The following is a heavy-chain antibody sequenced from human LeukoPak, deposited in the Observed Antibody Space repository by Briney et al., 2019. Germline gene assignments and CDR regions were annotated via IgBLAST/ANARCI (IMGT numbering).Heavy chain of an antibody. CDR2: ISSSGSTI. CDR1: GFTFSDYY. D-gene: IGHD2-2*01. CDR3: AGYQPLISFDY. J-gene: IGHJ4*02. V-gene: IGHV3-11*04. Sequence: PGGSLRLSRAASGFTFSDYYISWIRQAPGKGLEWVSYISSSGSTIYYADSVKGRFTISRDNAKNSLYLQMNSLRAEDTAVYYCAGYQPLISFDYWGQGTLVTVSS.